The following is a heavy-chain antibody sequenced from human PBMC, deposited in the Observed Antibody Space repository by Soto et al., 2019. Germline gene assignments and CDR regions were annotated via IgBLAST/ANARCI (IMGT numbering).Heavy chain of an antibody. CDR2: IYYSGRT. D-gene: IGHD2-21*02. CDR1: GESISSSSYY. CDR3: ARQRTTVVTQAYFDH. V-gene: IGHV4-39*01. J-gene: IGHJ4*02. Sequence: SETLSLTCIVSGESISSSSYYWGWIRQPPGKGLEWIGSIYYSGRTYYNPSFKSRVTISIDTSKNQFSLKLSSVTATDTAVYYCARQRTTVVTQAYFDHWCQGALVTVSS.